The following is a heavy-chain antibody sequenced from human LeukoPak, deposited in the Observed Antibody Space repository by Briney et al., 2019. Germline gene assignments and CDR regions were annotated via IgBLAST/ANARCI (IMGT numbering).Heavy chain of an antibody. V-gene: IGHV4-59*08. D-gene: IGHD1-26*01. Sequence: SETLSLTCTVSGGSISSYCWSWIRQPPGKGLEWIGYIYYSGSTNYNPSLKSRVTISIDTSKNEFSLKLSSVAAADTAVYYCASRRVGAFGYWGQGTLVTVSS. CDR2: IYYSGST. CDR1: GGSISSYC. CDR3: ASRRVGAFGY. J-gene: IGHJ4*02.